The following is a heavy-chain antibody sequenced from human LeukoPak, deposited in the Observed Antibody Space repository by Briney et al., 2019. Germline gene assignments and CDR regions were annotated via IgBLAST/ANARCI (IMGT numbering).Heavy chain of an antibody. CDR3: ARDPASYCDSRVAFDI. J-gene: IGHJ3*02. V-gene: IGHV1-2*02. CDR1: GYTFTGYY. Sequence: ASVKVSCKASGYTFTGYYMHWVRQAPGQGLEWMGWINPNSGGTNYAQKFQGRVTMTRDTSISTAYMVLSRLRSDDTAVYYCARDPASYCDSRVAFDIWGQGTMVTVSS. D-gene: IGHD3-22*01. CDR2: INPNSGGT.